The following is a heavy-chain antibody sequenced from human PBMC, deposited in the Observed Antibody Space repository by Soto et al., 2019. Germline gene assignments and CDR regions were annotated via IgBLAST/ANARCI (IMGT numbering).Heavy chain of an antibody. CDR1: GGSVSSGSYY. V-gene: IGHV4-61*01. CDR3: ARLALGTIRTLDY. Sequence: SETLSLTCTVSGGSVSSGSYYWSWIRQPPGKGLEWIGYIYYSGSTNYNPSLKSRVTISVDTSKNQFSLKLSSVTAADTAVYYCARLALGTIRTLDYWGQGTLVTVS. D-gene: IGHD3-3*02. CDR2: IYYSGST. J-gene: IGHJ4*02.